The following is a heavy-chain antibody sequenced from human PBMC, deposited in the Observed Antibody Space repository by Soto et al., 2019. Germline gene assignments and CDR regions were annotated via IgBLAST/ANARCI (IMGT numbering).Heavy chain of an antibody. CDR1: GGSISSYY. Sequence: SETLSLTCTVSGGSISSYYWSWIRQPPGKGLEWIGYIYYSGSTNYNPSLKSRVTISVDTSKNQFSLKLSSVTAADTAVYYCARDLYCAPRAFGIWGQGTMVTV. CDR2: IYYSGST. J-gene: IGHJ3*02. D-gene: IGHD1-26*01. V-gene: IGHV4-59*01. CDR3: ARDLYCAPRAFGI.